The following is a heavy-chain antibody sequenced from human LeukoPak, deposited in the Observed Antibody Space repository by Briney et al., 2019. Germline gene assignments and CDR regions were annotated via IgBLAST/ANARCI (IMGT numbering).Heavy chain of an antibody. Sequence: ASVKVSCKASGYTFTSYGISWVRQAPGQGLEWMGWISAYNGNTNYAQKLQGRVTMTTDTSTSTAYMELRSLRSEDTAVYYCASLSSGPPPFDIWGQGTMVTVSS. CDR1: GYTFTSYG. CDR3: ASLSSGPPPFDI. J-gene: IGHJ3*02. V-gene: IGHV1-18*01. CDR2: ISAYNGNT. D-gene: IGHD6-19*01.